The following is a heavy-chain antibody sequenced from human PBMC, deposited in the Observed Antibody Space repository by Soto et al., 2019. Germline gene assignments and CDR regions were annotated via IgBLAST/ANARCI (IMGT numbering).Heavy chain of an antibody. Sequence: PGGSLRLSCSASGITLGDYVINWVRRAPGKGLEWVGFIRTKTYGGTTEYAASVKGRFTVARDESESIAYLQMNSLKIEDTAVYYCTSALRGDDYYGMDVWGQGTTVTVSS. CDR3: TSALRGDDYYGMDV. J-gene: IGHJ6*02. D-gene: IGHD3-16*01. V-gene: IGHV3-49*04. CDR2: IRTKTYGGTT. CDR1: GITLGDYV.